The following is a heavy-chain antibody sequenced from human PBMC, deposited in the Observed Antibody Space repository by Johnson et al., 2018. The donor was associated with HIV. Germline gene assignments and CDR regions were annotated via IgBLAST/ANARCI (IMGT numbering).Heavy chain of an antibody. D-gene: IGHD1-1*01. CDR2: IWYDGSNK. V-gene: IGHV3-33*01. J-gene: IGHJ3*02. CDR3: ARGYTWNDVSI. CDR1: GFTFSSYG. Sequence: QEQLVESGGGVVQPGRSLRLSCTASGFTFSSYGLHWVRQAPGKGLEWVAVIWYDGSNKYYADSVKGRFTISRDNFKNTVYLQMNSLRTVDTAVYYCARGYTWNDVSIWGQGTMVTVSS.